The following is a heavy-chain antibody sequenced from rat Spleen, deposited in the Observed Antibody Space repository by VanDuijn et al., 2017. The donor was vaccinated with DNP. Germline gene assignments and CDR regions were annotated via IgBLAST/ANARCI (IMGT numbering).Heavy chain of an antibody. Sequence: EVQLVESGGGLVQPGRSLKLSCAGSGFTFSNYYMAWVRQAPKKGLEWVATISTSGNRPYYPDSVKGRFTISRENAKNTLYLQMNSLRSEDMATYYCVRWNSGHFDYWGQGVMVPVSS. V-gene: IGHV5-25*01. CDR3: VRWNSGHFDY. D-gene: IGHD4-3*01. J-gene: IGHJ2*01. CDR1: GFTFSNYY. CDR2: ISTSGNRP.